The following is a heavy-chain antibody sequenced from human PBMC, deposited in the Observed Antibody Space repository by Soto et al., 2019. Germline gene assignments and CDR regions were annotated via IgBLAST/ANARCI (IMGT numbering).Heavy chain of an antibody. CDR2: ISHSGST. CDR3: ARVLGGSWSHVDY. V-gene: IGHV4-4*02. Sequence: QVQLQESDPGLVKPSGTLSLTCAVSGGSISSSNWWSWVRQPPGKGLEWIGEISHSGSTNYNPSLKSRVTISVDKSKNQSSLKLSSVTAADTAVYYCARVLGGSWSHVDYWGQGTLVTVSS. J-gene: IGHJ4*02. CDR1: GGSISSSNW. D-gene: IGHD6-13*01.